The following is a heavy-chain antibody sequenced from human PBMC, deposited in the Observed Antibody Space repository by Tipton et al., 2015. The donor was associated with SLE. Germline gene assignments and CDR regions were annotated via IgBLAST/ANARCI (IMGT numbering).Heavy chain of an antibody. CDR1: GGSISSYH. D-gene: IGHD3-10*01. J-gene: IGHJ3*02. CDR2: IYYSGST. V-gene: IGHV4-59*01. Sequence: TLSLTCTVSGGSISSYHWSWIRQPPGKGLEWIGYIYYSGSTNYNPSLKSRVTISVDTSKNQFSLKLSSVTAADTAVYYCARDRRGTMVRGVIRDAFDIWGQGTMVTVSS. CDR3: ARDRRGTMVRGVIRDAFDI.